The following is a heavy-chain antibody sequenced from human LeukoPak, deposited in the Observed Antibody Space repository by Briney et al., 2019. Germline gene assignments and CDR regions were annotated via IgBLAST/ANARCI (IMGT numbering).Heavy chain of an antibody. J-gene: IGHJ5*02. CDR1: GFTFSSYA. Sequence: GGSLRLSCAASGFTFSSYAMHWVRQAPGKGLEWVAVISYDGSNKYYADSVKGRFTISRDNSKNTLYLQMNSLRAEDTAVYYCARDSSSGANWFDPWGQGTLVTVSP. V-gene: IGHV3-30-3*01. CDR3: ARDSSSGANWFDP. CDR2: ISYDGSNK. D-gene: IGHD6-6*01.